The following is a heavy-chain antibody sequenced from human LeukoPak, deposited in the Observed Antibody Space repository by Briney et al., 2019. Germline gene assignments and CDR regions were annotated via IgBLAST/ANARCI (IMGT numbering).Heavy chain of an antibody. CDR3: ARTIFYYYHMDV. Sequence: SETLSLTCTVSGGSISSGSYYWSWIRQPAGKGLEWIGRIYTSGSTNYNPSLKSRVTISVDTSKNQFSLKLSSVTAADTAVYYCARTIFYYYHMDVWGKGTTVTVSS. V-gene: IGHV4-61*02. CDR2: IYTSGST. D-gene: IGHD3-3*01. J-gene: IGHJ6*03. CDR1: GGSISSGSYY.